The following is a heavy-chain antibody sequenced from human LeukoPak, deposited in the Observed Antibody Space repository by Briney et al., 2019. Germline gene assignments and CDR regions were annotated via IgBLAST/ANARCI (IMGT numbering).Heavy chain of an antibody. CDR2: IYYSGST. CDR1: GGSISSGDYY. D-gene: IGHD6-13*01. V-gene: IGHV4-30-4*02. Sequence: SSETLSLTCTVSGGSISSGDYYWSWIRQPPGKGLEWIGYIYYSGSTYYNPSLKSRVTISVDTSKNQFSLKLSSVTAADTAVYYCARLRGQQLAPDYYYYYGMDVWGKGTTVTVSS. CDR3: ARLRGQQLAPDYYYYYGMDV. J-gene: IGHJ6*04.